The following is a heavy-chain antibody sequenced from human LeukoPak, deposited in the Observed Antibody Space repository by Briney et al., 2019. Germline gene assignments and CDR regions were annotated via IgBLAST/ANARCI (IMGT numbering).Heavy chain of an antibody. Sequence: GGSLRLSCAASGFTFSGYGMHWVRQAPGKGLEWVAIISYDGSHKYYADSVKGRFTISRDSSKNTLYLQMNSLRAEDTAVYYCAKDSCGGDCYSLDYSGQGTLVTVSS. CDR3: AKDSCGGDCYSLDY. J-gene: IGHJ4*02. V-gene: IGHV3-30*18. CDR2: ISYDGSHK. CDR1: GFTFSGYG. D-gene: IGHD2-21*02.